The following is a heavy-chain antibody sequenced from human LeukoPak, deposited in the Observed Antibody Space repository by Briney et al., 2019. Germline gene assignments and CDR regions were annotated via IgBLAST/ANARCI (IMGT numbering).Heavy chain of an antibody. CDR2: INWNGGST. V-gene: IGHV3-20*04. D-gene: IGHD6-19*01. CDR3: ARETAVAGGYWFDP. Sequence: GGSLRLSCAASGFTLDDYCMSWVRQAPGKGLEWVSGINWNGGSTGYADSVKGRFTISRDNAKNSLYLQMNSLRAEDTALYYCARETAVAGGYWFDPWGQGTLVTVSS. J-gene: IGHJ5*02. CDR1: GFTLDDYC.